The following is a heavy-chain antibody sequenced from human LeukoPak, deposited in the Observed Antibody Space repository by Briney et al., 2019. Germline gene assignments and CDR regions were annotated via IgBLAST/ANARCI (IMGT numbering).Heavy chain of an antibody. V-gene: IGHV4-59*01. CDR1: GGSISNYY. J-gene: IGHJ5*02. Sequence: SETLSLICTVSGGSISNYYWNWIRQPPGKGLEWIGYIYYTGNTNYNPSLKSRVTISVDTSKNQFSLKLSSVTAADTAVYYCARDRLQLQSWGQGTLVTVSS. D-gene: IGHD1-1*01. CDR2: IYYTGNT. CDR3: ARDRLQLQS.